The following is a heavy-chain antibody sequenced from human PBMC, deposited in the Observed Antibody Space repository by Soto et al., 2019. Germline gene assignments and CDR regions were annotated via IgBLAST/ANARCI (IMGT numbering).Heavy chain of an antibody. CDR2: TYYRSKWYN. J-gene: IGHJ3*02. V-gene: IGHV6-1*01. Sequence: TLSLTGSLSGDIVSSNSAAWNWIRQSPSRGLEWLGRTYYRSKWYNDYAVSVKSRITINPDTSKNQFSLQLNSVTPEDTAVYYCARDGGSGLRGAFDIWGQGTMVTV. CDR3: ARDGGSGLRGAFDI. D-gene: IGHD6-19*01. CDR1: GDIVSSNSAA.